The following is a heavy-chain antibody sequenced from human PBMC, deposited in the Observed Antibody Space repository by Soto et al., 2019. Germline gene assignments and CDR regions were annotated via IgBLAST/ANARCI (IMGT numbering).Heavy chain of an antibody. J-gene: IGHJ4*02. D-gene: IGHD1-7*01. V-gene: IGHV3-9*01. CDR3: TRGRTGTTRASFDS. CDR1: TFSIDDYA. CDR2: ISWNSGSI. Sequence: EVKLVESGGGLVQPGRSPRLSCVASTFSIDDYALHWVRQAPGKGLEWVSGISWNSGSIGYADSVKGRFTISRDNAKNSVYLQMNSLRPEDTALYYCTRGRTGTTRASFDSWGQGTLVTVSS.